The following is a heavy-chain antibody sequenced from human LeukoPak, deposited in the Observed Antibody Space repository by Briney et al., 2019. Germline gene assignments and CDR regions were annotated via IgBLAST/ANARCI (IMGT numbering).Heavy chain of an antibody. D-gene: IGHD1-26*01. Sequence: PGGSLRLSCAASGFTFSSYSMNWVRQAPGKGLEWVSYISSSGSTIYYADSVKGRFTISRDNAKNSLYLQMNSLRAEDTAVYYCAKAAIRWELLGDYFDYWGQGTLVTVSS. CDR1: GFTFSSYS. J-gene: IGHJ4*02. V-gene: IGHV3-48*04. CDR2: ISSSGSTI. CDR3: AKAAIRWELLGDYFDY.